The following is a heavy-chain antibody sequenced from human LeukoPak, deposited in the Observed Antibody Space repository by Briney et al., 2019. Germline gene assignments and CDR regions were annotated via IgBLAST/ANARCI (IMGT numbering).Heavy chain of an antibody. CDR2: ITWNSGPI. J-gene: IGHJ3*02. CDR1: GFTFDDYA. CDR3: VKDREYSGYDSSGAFDS. D-gene: IGHD5-12*01. V-gene: IGHV3-9*01. Sequence: GGSLRLFCAASGFTFDDYAMHWVRQAPGKGLEWVSGITWNSGPIGYADSVKGRFTITRDNAKSFLYLQMNSLRPEDTALYFCVKDREYSGYDSSGAFDSCGQGTMVTVSS.